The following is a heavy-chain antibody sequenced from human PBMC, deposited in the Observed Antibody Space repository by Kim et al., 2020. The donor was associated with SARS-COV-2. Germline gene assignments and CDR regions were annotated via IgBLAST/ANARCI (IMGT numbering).Heavy chain of an antibody. CDR2: INRNSDST. V-gene: IGHV3-20*01. D-gene: IGHD3-16*01. J-gene: IGHJ4*02. CDR3: VRGYAGGPFDL. CDR1: GFTFDDYG. Sequence: GWSLRLSCAASGFTFDDYGMSWVRQAPGKGLEWVSGINRNSDSTGYADSVKGRFTISRDNAKNSLFLQMNSPRAEDTALYHCVRGYAGGPFDLWGQGTL.